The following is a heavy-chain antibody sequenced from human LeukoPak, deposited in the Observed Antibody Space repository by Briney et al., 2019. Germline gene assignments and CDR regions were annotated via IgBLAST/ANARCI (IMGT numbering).Heavy chain of an antibody. J-gene: IGHJ4*02. CDR3: AKDLAHYYDSSGYYYDINYFDY. Sequence: GGSLRLSCAASGFTFSSYSMNWVRQAPGKGLEWVSAISGSGGSTYYADSVKGRFTISRDNSKNTLYLQMNSLRAEDTAVYYCAKDLAHYYDSSGYYYDINYFDYWGQGTLVTVSS. V-gene: IGHV3-23*01. CDR2: ISGSGGST. CDR1: GFTFSSYS. D-gene: IGHD3-22*01.